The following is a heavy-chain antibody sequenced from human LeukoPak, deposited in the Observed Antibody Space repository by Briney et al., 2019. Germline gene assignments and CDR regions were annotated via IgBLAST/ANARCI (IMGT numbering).Heavy chain of an antibody. D-gene: IGHD6-13*01. CDR3: TKGVSSSWRTSFDF. CDR2: VNVSGSST. V-gene: IGHV3-23*01. CDR1: GFTFSTYV. Sequence: GGSLRLSCAASGFTFSTYVMSWVRQAPGKGLEWVSTVNVSGSSTYYADSVKGRFTISRDNSKNSVSLQMNSLRAEDTAVYYCTKGVSSSWRTSFDFWGQGTLVTVSS. J-gene: IGHJ4*02.